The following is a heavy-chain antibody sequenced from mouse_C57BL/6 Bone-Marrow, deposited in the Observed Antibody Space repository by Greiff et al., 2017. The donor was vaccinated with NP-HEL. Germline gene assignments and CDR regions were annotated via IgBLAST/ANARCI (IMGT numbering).Heavy chain of an antibody. V-gene: IGHV1-26*01. CDR3: ARGRDGYLYYYAMDY. CDR2: INPNNGGT. J-gene: IGHJ4*01. Sequence: EVQLQQSGPELVKPGASVKISCKASGYTFTDYYMNWVKQSHGKSLEWIGDINPNNGGTSYNQKFKGKATLTVDKSSSTAYMELSSLTSEDSAVYYCARGRDGYLYYYAMDYWGQGTSVTVSS. D-gene: IGHD2-3*01. CDR1: GYTFTDYY.